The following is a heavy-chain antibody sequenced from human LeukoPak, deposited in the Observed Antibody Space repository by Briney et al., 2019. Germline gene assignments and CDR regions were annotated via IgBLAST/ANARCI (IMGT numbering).Heavy chain of an antibody. D-gene: IGHD3-22*01. CDR1: GFTFSNAW. CDR2: IKSKTDGGTT. Sequence: GGSLRLSCAASGFTFSNAWMSWVRQAPGKGLEWVGRIKSKTDGGTTDYAAPVKGRFTISRDDSKNTLYLQMNSLKTEDTAVYYCTTAPPIVVVISYWGQGTLVTVSS. CDR3: TTAPPIVVVISY. J-gene: IGHJ4*02. V-gene: IGHV3-15*01.